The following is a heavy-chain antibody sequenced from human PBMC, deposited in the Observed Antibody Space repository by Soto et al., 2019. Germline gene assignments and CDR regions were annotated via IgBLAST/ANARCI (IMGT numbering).Heavy chain of an antibody. CDR3: ARDSGRGWSNFDF. CDR2: IKNKANSYST. CDR1: GFTFSDHY. D-gene: IGHD6-19*01. Sequence: EVQLVESGGGLVQPGGSLRLSCAASGFTFSDHYMDWVRQAPGKGLEWVGRIKNKANSYSTEYAASVTGRLTISRDDSKNLLYLQMNSLKTEDTAVYYCARDSGRGWSNFDFWGQGTLVTVSS. V-gene: IGHV3-72*01. J-gene: IGHJ4*02.